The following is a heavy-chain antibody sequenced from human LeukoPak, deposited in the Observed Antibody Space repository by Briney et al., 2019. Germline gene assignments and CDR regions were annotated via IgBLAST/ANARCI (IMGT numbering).Heavy chain of an antibody. CDR1: GFTLSSYG. CDR3: AKDRGYSHGFDY. D-gene: IGHD5-18*01. Sequence: GGSLRLSCAASGFTLSSYGMHWVRQAPGKGLEWVAAISYDGRNKEYVDSVKGRFTISRDNSKNTLYLQMNSLRAEDTAVYYCAKDRGYSHGFDYWGQGTLVTVSS. CDR2: ISYDGRNK. V-gene: IGHV3-30*18. J-gene: IGHJ4*02.